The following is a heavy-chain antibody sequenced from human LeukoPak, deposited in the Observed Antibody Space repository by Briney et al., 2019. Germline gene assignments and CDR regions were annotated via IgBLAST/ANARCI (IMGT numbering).Heavy chain of an antibody. CDR3: ARFVRGKGYSYGYKQYYFDY. D-gene: IGHD5-18*01. Sequence: KPSETLSLTCAVYGGSFSGYYWSWIRQPPGKGLEWIGEINHSGSTNYNPSLKSRVTISVDTSKNQFSLKLSSVTAADTAVYYCARFVRGKGYSYGYKQYYFDYWGQGTLVTVSS. J-gene: IGHJ4*02. CDR2: INHSGST. V-gene: IGHV4-34*01. CDR1: GGSFSGYY.